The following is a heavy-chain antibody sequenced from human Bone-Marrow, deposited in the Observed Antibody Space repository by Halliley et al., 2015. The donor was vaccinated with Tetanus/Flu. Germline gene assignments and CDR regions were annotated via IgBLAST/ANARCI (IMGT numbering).Heavy chain of an antibody. CDR3: AKAADWDYGCWFDR. Sequence: SLRLSCAASGFTFSAYAMTWVRQAPGKGLEWVSGISGGSHNTYYADSVKGRFTISSDNSKNTLSLRMNNLRAEAAALYYCAKAADWDYGCWFDRGGQGILVTVSS. CDR2: ISGGSHNT. CDR1: GFTFSAYA. V-gene: IGHV3-23*01. J-gene: IGHJ5*02. D-gene: IGHD3-16*01.